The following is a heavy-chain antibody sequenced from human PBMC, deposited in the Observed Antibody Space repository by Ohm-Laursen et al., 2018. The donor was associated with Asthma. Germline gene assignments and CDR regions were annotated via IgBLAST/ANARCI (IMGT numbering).Heavy chain of an antibody. J-gene: IGHJ6*02. V-gene: IGHV3-11*04. CDR2: ISSSGSTI. Sequence: SLRLSCAASGFTFSDYYMSWIRQAPGKGLEWVSYISSSGSTIYYADSVKGRFTISRDNAKNSLYLQMNSLRAEDTAVYYCARAYCGGDCQLYYYYGMDVWGQGTTVTVSS. CDR3: ARAYCGGDCQLYYYYGMDV. D-gene: IGHD2-21*02. CDR1: GFTFSDYY.